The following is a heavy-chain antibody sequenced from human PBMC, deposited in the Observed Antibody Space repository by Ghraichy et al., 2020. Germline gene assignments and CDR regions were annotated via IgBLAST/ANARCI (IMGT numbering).Heavy chain of an antibody. CDR1: GYSFTSYW. CDR2: IYPGDSDT. Sequence: GEYLNISCKGSGYSFTSYWIGWVRQMPGKGLEWMGIIYPGDSDTRYSPSFQGQVTISADKSISTAYLQWSSLKASDTAMYYCARQGTWGSGRVWFDPWGQGTLVTVSS. D-gene: IGHD3-10*01. V-gene: IGHV5-51*01. CDR3: ARQGTWGSGRVWFDP. J-gene: IGHJ5*02.